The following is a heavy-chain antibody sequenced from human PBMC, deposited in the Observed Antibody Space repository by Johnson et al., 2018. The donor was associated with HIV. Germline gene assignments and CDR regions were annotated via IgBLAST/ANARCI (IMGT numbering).Heavy chain of an antibody. J-gene: IGHJ3*02. CDR1: GITVSRNY. CDR2: IKSKTDGGTT. Sequence: VQLVESGGGFVQPGGSLRLSCAGSGITVSRNYMSWVRQAPGKGLEWVGRIKSKTDGGTTDYAAPVKGRFTISRDDSKNTLYLQMNSLKTEDTAVYYCTTDLIRRYYGSGLRDAFDIWGQGTMVTVSS. CDR3: TTDLIRRYYGSGLRDAFDI. V-gene: IGHV3-15*01. D-gene: IGHD3-10*01.